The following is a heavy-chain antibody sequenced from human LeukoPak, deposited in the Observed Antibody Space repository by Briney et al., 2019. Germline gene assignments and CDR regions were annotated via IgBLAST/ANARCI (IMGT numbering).Heavy chain of an antibody. V-gene: IGHV3-7*01. CDR1: GFIFSNHW. CDR2: IKQDGSKK. J-gene: IGHJ3*02. Sequence: GGSLRLSCAASGFIFSNHWMSWIRQAPGKGLEWVADIKQDGSKKNYMDSVKGRFTISRDNAKNSLYLQMNSLRAEDTAVYYCAGDWDSSGYEEMAFDIWGQGTMVTVSS. D-gene: IGHD3-22*01. CDR3: AGDWDSSGYEEMAFDI.